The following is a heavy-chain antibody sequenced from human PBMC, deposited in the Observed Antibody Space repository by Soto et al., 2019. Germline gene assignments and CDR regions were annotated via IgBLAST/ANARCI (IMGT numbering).Heavy chain of an antibody. D-gene: IGHD6-6*01. CDR1: GGTFSSYA. Sequence: AVKFSCKASGGTFSSYAISWVRQAPGQGREWMGGIIPIFGTANYAQKLQGRVTITADESTSTAYMELSSLRSEDTAVYYCARGGDSSSSMGSFDYWGQGTLVSVSS. J-gene: IGHJ4*02. CDR3: ARGGDSSSSMGSFDY. CDR2: IIPIFGTA. V-gene: IGHV1-69*13.